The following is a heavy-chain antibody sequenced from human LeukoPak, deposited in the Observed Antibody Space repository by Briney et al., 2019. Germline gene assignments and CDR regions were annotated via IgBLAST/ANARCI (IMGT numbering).Heavy chain of an antibody. Sequence: SGTLSLTCAVYNESFNIYYWSWVRQPPGKGLEWIGEINHSGSTNYNPSLKSRVSISVDTSKNQFSLKLTSITAADAAVYYCARVGTVTTAFYNWFDPWGQGTLVTVSS. CDR3: ARVGTVTTAFYNWFDP. J-gene: IGHJ5*02. D-gene: IGHD4-17*01. V-gene: IGHV4-34*01. CDR1: NESFNIYY. CDR2: INHSGST.